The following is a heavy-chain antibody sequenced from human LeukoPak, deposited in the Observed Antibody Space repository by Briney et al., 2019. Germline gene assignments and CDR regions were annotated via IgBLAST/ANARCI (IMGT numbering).Heavy chain of an antibody. CDR1: GGTFSSYA. J-gene: IGHJ4*02. CDR2: IIPILGIA. V-gene: IGHV1-69*04. Sequence: SVKVSCKASGGTFSSYAISWVRQAPGQGLEWMGRIIPILGIANYAQKFQGRVTITADKSTSTAYMELSSLRSEDTAVYYCARAGTPVLEWLTHWGQGTLVTVSS. CDR3: ARAGTPVLEWLTH. D-gene: IGHD3-3*01.